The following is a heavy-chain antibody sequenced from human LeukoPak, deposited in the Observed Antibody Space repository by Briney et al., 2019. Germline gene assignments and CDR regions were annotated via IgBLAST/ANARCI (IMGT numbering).Heavy chain of an antibody. CDR3: ARGVGYCSSTSCYPPDY. J-gene: IGHJ4*02. CDR1: GYTFTGYY. Sequence: ASVKVSCKASGYTFTGYYMHWVRQAPGQGLEWMGWINPNSGGTNYAQKFQGRVTMTRDTSISTAYMELSRRRSDDTAVYYCARGVGYCSSTSCYPPDYWGQGTLVTVSS. V-gene: IGHV1-2*02. CDR2: INPNSGGT. D-gene: IGHD2-2*01.